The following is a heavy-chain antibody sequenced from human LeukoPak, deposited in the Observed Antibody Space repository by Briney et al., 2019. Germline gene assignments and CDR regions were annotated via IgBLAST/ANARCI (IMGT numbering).Heavy chain of an antibody. CDR3: VRAVGNNYSFVY. Sequence: GGSLRLSCAASGFTVSSNYMSWVRQAPGKGLEWVSVIYSGGSTYYADSIKGRFTISRDNSKNTLYLQMNSLRAEDTAVYYCVRAVGNNYSFVYWGQGTLVTVSS. CDR1: GFTVSSNY. D-gene: IGHD1-20*01. CDR2: IYSGGST. V-gene: IGHV3-66*01. J-gene: IGHJ4*02.